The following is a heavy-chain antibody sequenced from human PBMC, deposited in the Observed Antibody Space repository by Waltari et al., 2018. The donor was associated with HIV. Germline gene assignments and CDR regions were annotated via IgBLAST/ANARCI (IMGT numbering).Heavy chain of an antibody. CDR3: AKAVGDTSGRYWGGDV. CDR1: GFTLSNYE. Sequence: EVQLVESGGGLVQPGGSLGLSCARSGFTLSNYEMPWVRQAPGKGLEWISYISAGGTKYYADSVKGRFSISRDNAKNSPYLQMNSLRAEDTAVYYCAKAVGDTSGRYWGGDVWGQGTTVTVSS. V-gene: IGHV3-48*03. CDR2: ISAGGTK. J-gene: IGHJ6*02. D-gene: IGHD6-19*01.